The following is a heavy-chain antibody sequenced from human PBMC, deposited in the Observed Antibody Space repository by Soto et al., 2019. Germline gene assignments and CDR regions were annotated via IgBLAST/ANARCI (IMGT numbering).Heavy chain of an antibody. J-gene: IGHJ5*02. Sequence: SVKVSCKASGGTFSSYAISWVRQAPGQGLEWMGGIIPIFGTANYAQKFQGRVTITADESTSTAYMELSSLRSEDTAVYYCARATLLSFGEPLNCFDPWGRGTLVTVSS. CDR2: IIPIFGTA. V-gene: IGHV1-69*13. D-gene: IGHD3-10*01. CDR1: GGTFSSYA. CDR3: ARATLLSFGEPLNCFDP.